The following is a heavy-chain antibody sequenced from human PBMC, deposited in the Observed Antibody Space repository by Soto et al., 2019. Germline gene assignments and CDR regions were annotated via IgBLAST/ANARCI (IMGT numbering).Heavy chain of an antibody. D-gene: IGHD3-22*01. CDR1: GGSISSYY. Sequence: PSETLSLTCTVSGGSISSYYWSWIRQPPGKGLEWIGYIYYSGSTNYNPSLKSRVTISVDTSKNQFSLKLSSVTAADTAVYYCAREERDYYDSSGYYYEVWYFDYWGQGTLVTVSS. V-gene: IGHV4-59*01. J-gene: IGHJ4*02. CDR3: AREERDYYDSSGYYYEVWYFDY. CDR2: IYYSGST.